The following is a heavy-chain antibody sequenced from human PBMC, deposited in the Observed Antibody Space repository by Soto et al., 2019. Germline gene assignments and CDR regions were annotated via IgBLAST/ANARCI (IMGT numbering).Heavy chain of an antibody. Sequence: EVQLLESGGGLVQPGGSLRLSSAAYGFSFSSYAMSWVRKAPGKGLEWVSAISGSGGSTYYADSVKGRFTISRDNSKNTLYLQMNSLRAEDTAVYYCAKDGKGADPEYWGQGTLVTVSS. CDR3: AKDGKGADPEY. CDR1: GFSFSSYA. V-gene: IGHV3-23*01. J-gene: IGHJ4*02. D-gene: IGHD3-16*01. CDR2: ISGSGGST.